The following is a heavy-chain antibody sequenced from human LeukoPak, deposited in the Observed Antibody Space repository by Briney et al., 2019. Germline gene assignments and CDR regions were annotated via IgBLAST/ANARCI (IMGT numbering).Heavy chain of an antibody. V-gene: IGHV4-4*09. Sequence: SETLSLTCTVSGGSISSYYWSWIRQPPGKGLEWIGYIYTSGSTNYNPSLKSRVTISVDTSKNQFSLKLSSVTAADTAVYYCARHRLRKFYFDYWGQEPWSPSPQ. CDR1: GGSISSYY. J-gene: IGHJ4*01. CDR3: ARHRLRKFYFDY. CDR2: IYTSGST.